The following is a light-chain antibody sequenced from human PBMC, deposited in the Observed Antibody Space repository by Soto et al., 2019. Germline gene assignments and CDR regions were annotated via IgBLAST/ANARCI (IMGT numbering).Light chain of an antibody. CDR2: DAS. Sequence: IQMTQSPSTLSVSVGDRVTITCRASHNIDRWMAWYQQKPGKAPSLLIFDASTLHSGVPSRFSGSGSGTYFTLTISILQPDYFATYYCQQFAISTTFGQGTQVEVK. J-gene: IGKJ1*01. CDR1: HNIDRW. CDR3: QQFAISTT. V-gene: IGKV1-5*01.